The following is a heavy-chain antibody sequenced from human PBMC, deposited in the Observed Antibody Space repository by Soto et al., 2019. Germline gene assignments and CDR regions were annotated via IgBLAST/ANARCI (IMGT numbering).Heavy chain of an antibody. Sequence: SETLSLTCTVSGGSISSYYWSWIRQPPGKGLEWIGYIYYSGSTNYNPSLKSRVTISVDTSENQLSLSLSSVTAADTAVYYCARQYSSSWYYHYWGQGTLVTVSS. CDR2: IYYSGST. CDR3: ARQYSSSWYYHY. V-gene: IGHV4-59*01. J-gene: IGHJ4*02. CDR1: GGSISSYY. D-gene: IGHD6-13*01.